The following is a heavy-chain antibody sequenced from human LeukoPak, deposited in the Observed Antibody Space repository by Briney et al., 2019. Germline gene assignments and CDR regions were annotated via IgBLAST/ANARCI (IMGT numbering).Heavy chain of an antibody. J-gene: IGHJ4*02. CDR2: ISGSGGST. CDR3: AKRSGWYLYYFDY. V-gene: IGHV3-23*01. D-gene: IGHD6-19*01. CDR1: GFTFSSYA. Sequence: GGSLRLSCAASGFTFSSYAMSWVRQAPGKGLEWVSAISGSGGSTYYADSMKGRFTISRDNSKNTLYLQMNSLRAEDTAVYYCAKRSGWYLYYFDYWGQGTLVTVSS.